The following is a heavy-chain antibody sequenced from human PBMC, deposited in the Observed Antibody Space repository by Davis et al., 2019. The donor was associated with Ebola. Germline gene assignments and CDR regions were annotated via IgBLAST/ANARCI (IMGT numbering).Heavy chain of an antibody. CDR2: IYYSGST. Sequence: SETLSLTCTVSGGSISSSSYYWGWIRQPPGKGLEWIGYIYYSGSTNYNPSLKSRVTISVDTSKNQFSLKLSSVTAADTAVYYCARDYYYYGMDVWGKGTTVTVSS. CDR1: GGSISSSSYY. J-gene: IGHJ6*04. CDR3: ARDYYYYGMDV. V-gene: IGHV4-61*01.